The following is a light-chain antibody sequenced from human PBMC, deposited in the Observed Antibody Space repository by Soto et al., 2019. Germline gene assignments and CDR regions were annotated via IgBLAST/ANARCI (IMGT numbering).Light chain of an antibody. Sequence: NFLTQSPATLSLSPGERATLSCRASQSVGIYLAWYQQKPGQAPRLVIYDAFQRATGIPARFSGSGSATDFTLTISSLEPEDFAVYYCQQRSNWSPPFTFGPGTKVEMK. CDR2: DAF. CDR3: QQRSNWSPPFT. J-gene: IGKJ2*01. CDR1: QSVGIY. V-gene: IGKV3-11*01.